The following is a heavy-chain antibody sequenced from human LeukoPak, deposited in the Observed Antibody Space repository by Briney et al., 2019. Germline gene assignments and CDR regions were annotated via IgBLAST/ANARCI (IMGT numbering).Heavy chain of an antibody. CDR2: MNPNSGNT. D-gene: IGHD5-12*01. J-gene: IGHJ4*02. Sequence: ASVKVSCKASGYTFTSYDINWVRQATGQGLEWMGWMNPNSGNTGYAQKFQGRVTMTEDTSTDTAYMELSSLRSEDTAVYYCATASPIVATITYFDYWGQGTLVTVSS. V-gene: IGHV1-8*01. CDR1: GYTFTSYD. CDR3: ATASPIVATITYFDY.